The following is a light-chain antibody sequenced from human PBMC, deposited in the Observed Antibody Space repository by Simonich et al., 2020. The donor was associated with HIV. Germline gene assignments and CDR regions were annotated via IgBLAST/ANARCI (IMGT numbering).Light chain of an antibody. Sequence: DIQMTQSPYTLSASVGDRVTITCRASQSISSWLAWYQQKPGKAPKLLIYKESSLESGVPSRFSGSGSGTEFTLTISSLQPDDFATYYCQQYNIYPYTFGQGTKLEIK. CDR1: QSISSW. CDR2: KES. J-gene: IGKJ2*01. CDR3: QQYNIYPYT. V-gene: IGKV1-5*03.